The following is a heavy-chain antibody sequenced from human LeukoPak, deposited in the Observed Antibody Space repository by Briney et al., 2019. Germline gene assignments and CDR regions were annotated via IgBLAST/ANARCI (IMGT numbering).Heavy chain of an antibody. V-gene: IGHV1-69*13. Sequence: SVKVSCKASGGTFSSYAISWVRQAPGQGLEWMGGIIPIFGTANYAQKFQGRVTITADESTSTAYMELSSLRSEDTAVYYCANTYYYDSSGYYSRSDWFDPWGQGTLVTVSP. CDR1: GGTFSSYA. J-gene: IGHJ5*02. CDR2: IIPIFGTA. D-gene: IGHD3-22*01. CDR3: ANTYYYDSSGYYSRSDWFDP.